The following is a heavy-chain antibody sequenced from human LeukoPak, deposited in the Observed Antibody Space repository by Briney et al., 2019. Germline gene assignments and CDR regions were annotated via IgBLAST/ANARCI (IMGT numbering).Heavy chain of an antibody. V-gene: IGHV3-30*18. CDR3: AKDRGSGWLHDAFDV. CDR2: ISYDGSNK. Sequence: GGSLRLSCAASGFTFSSYGMHWVRQAPGKGLEWVAVISYDGSNKYYADSVKGRFTISRDNSKNTLYLQMNSLRADDTAVYYCAKDRGSGWLHDAFDVWGQGTMVTVSS. J-gene: IGHJ3*01. D-gene: IGHD6-19*01. CDR1: GFTFSSYG.